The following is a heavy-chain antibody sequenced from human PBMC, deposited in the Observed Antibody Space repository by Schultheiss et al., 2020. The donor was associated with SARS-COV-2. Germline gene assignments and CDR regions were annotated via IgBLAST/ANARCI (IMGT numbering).Heavy chain of an antibody. CDR3: ARGRDYYDSSGRDAFDI. Sequence: SETLSLTCTVSGGSVSSGSYYWSWIRQPPGKGLEWIGYIYYSGSTNYNPSLKSRVTISVDTSKNQCSLKVSSVTAADTAVYYCARGRDYYDSSGRDAFDIWGQGTMVTVSS. D-gene: IGHD3-22*01. CDR1: GGSVSSGSYY. CDR2: IYYSGST. J-gene: IGHJ3*02. V-gene: IGHV4-61*01.